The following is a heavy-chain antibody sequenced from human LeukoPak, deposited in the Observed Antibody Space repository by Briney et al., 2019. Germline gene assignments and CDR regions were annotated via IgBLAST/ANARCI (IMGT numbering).Heavy chain of an antibody. V-gene: IGHV1-2*02. CDR1: GFTFRDYY. CDR2: MYFNSGAT. CDR3: AREGSSASGQDWYAFDI. Sequence: GASVKVSCKASGFTFRDYYVQWVRQVPGQGLEWVGWMYFNSGATRYAPKFQGRVTLTGDTSINTVYMELVSLGSDDTAVYYCAREGSSASGQDWYAFDIWGQATMVTVSS. D-gene: IGHD5-12*01. J-gene: IGHJ3*02.